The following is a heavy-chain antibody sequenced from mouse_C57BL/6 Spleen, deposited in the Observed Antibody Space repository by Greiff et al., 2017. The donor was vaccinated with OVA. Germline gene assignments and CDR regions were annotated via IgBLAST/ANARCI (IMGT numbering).Heavy chain of an antibody. CDR2: ISSGGDYI. CDR1: GFTFSSYA. Sequence: DVMLVESGEGLVKPGGSLKLSCAASGFTFSSYAMSWVRQTPEKRLEWVAYISSGGDYIYYADTVKGRFTISRDNARNTLYLQMSSLKSEDTAMYYCTRASWDGIDYWGQGTTLTVSS. D-gene: IGHD4-1*01. J-gene: IGHJ2*01. CDR3: TRASWDGIDY. V-gene: IGHV5-9-1*02.